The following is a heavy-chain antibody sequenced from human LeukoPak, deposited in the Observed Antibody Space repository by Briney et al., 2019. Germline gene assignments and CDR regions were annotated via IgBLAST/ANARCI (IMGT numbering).Heavy chain of an antibody. CDR3: ARDGLPYYDFWSGYYKHDY. D-gene: IGHD3-3*01. V-gene: IGHV1-2*02. CDR1: GYTFTGYY. CDR2: INPNSGGT. J-gene: IGHJ4*02. Sequence: ASVKVSCKASGYTFTGYYMHWVRQAPGQGLEWMGWINPNSGGTNYAQKFQGRVTMTRDTSISTAYMELSRLRSDDTAVYYCARDGLPYYDFWSGYYKHDYWGQGTLVTVSS.